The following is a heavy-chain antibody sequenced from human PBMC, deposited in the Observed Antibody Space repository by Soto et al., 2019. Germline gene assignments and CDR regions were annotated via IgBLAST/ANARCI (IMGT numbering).Heavy chain of an antibody. CDR1: GGTFSSYA. V-gene: IGHV1-69*01. J-gene: IGHJ4*02. CDR2: IIPIFGTA. D-gene: IGHD3-16*01. CDR3: ARGRGVITFGGAPYYFDY. Sequence: QVQLVQSGAEVKKPGSSVKVSCKASGGTFSSYAISWVRQAPGQGLEWMGGIIPIFGTANYAQKFQGRVTITADESTSTAYMERGSLRSEDTAVYYCARGRGVITFGGAPYYFDYWGQGTLVTVSS.